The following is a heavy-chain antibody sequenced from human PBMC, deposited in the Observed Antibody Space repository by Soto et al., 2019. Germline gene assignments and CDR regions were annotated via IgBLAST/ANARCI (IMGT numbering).Heavy chain of an antibody. CDR1: GGSISSYY. J-gene: IGHJ6*02. CDR2: IYYSGST. V-gene: IGHV4-59*01. CDR3: ARGPKYCYYYGMDV. Sequence: SETLSLTCTVSGGSISSYYWSWIRQPPGKGLEWIGYIYYSGSTNYNPSLKSRVTISVDTSKNQFSLKLSSVTAADPAVYYCARGPKYCYYYGMDVWGQGTTVTVSS.